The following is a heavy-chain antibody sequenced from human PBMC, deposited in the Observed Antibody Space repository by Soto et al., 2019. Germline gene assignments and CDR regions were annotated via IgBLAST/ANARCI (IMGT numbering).Heavy chain of an antibody. V-gene: IGHV3-11*01. Sequence: GGSLRLSCAASGFTFSDYYMSWIRQAPGKGLEWVSYISSSGSTIYYADSVKGRFTISRDNAKNSLYLQMNSLRAEDTAVYYWARGGYSSSWYNYYYYYYMDVWGKGTTVTVSS. J-gene: IGHJ6*03. CDR2: ISSSGSTI. CDR3: ARGGYSSSWYNYYYYYYMDV. D-gene: IGHD6-13*01. CDR1: GFTFSDYY.